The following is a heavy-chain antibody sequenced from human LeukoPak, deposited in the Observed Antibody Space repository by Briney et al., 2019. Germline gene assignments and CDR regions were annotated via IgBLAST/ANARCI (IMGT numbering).Heavy chain of an antibody. D-gene: IGHD6-19*01. Sequence: SETLSLTCTVSGGSISSYYWSWIRQPPGKGLEWIGYIYYSGSTYYNPSLKSRVTISVDTSKNQFSLKLSSVTAADTAVYYCARGQWLVLDYWGQGTLVTVSS. V-gene: IGHV4-59*08. J-gene: IGHJ4*02. CDR3: ARGQWLVLDY. CDR2: IYYSGST. CDR1: GGSISSYY.